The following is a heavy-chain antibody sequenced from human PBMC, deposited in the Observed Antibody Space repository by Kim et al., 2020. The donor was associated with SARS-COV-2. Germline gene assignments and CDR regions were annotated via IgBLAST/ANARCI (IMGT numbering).Heavy chain of an antibody. V-gene: IGHV1-18*01. D-gene: IGHD3-3*01. J-gene: IGHJ6*03. CDR1: GYTFTSYG. CDR2: ISAYNGHT. CDR3: ARWKIRFLEWPPRANYYYYMDV. Sequence: ASVKVSCKASGYTFTSYGISWVRQAPGQGLEWMGWISAYNGHTNYAQKLQGRVTMTTATSTSTASMELRSLRSDNTAVYYCARWKIRFLEWPPRANYYYYMDVWGKGTTVTVSS.